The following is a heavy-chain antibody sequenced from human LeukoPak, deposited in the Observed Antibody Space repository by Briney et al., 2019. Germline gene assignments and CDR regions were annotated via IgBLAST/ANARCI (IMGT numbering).Heavy chain of an antibody. CDR3: ARHRWGVIVATINWFDP. CDR2: INHSGST. Sequence: KSSETLSLTCAVYGGSFSGYYWSWIRQPPGKGLEWIGVINHSGSTNYNPSLKSRVTISVDTSKNQFSLKLSSVTAADTAVYYCARHRWGVIVATINWFDPWGQGTLVTVSS. D-gene: IGHD5-12*01. J-gene: IGHJ5*02. CDR1: GGSFSGYY. V-gene: IGHV4-34*01.